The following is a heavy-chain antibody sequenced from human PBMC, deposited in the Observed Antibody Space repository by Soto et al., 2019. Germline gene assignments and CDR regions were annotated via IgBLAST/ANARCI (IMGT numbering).Heavy chain of an antibody. Sequence: GESLKISCPGFGYTFTTFWISWVRQVPGKGLEWMGRIDPRDSYVNYSPSFQGHVTISLDKSISTAYLQWGSLKASDTAMYYCARLFCSTTTCDSWFDPWGQGTLVTVSS. V-gene: IGHV5-10-1*01. J-gene: IGHJ5*02. D-gene: IGHD2-2*01. CDR1: GYTFTTFW. CDR3: ARLFCSTTTCDSWFDP. CDR2: IDPRDSYV.